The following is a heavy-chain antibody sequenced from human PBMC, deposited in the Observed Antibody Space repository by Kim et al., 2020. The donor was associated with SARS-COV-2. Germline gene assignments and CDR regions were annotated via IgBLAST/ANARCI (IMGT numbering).Heavy chain of an antibody. V-gene: IGHV4-59*08. D-gene: IGHD2-8*01. CDR1: GDSITHYY. Sequence: SETLSLTCTVSGDSITHYYWNWIRQSPGNGLEWIGHVSHSGNNFYTPSFESRVTLFMDTAKNQFSLNLRSVSAADTAVYYCARRDRMGNW. CDR3: ARRDRMGNW. CDR2: VSHSGNN. J-gene: IGHJ5*01.